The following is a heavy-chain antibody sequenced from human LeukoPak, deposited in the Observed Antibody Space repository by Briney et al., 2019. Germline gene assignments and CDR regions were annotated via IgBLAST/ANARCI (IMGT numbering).Heavy chain of an antibody. D-gene: IGHD2/OR15-2a*01. Sequence: PGRSLRLSCAASGFTFSTYGMYWVRQAPGKGLEWVAVTPYDGGNKYYADSVKGRFTVSRDNSKNTLYLQMNSLRAEDTAVYYCARVLGIFPYYFDYWGQGTLVTVSS. V-gene: IGHV3-30*03. CDR3: ARVLGIFPYYFDY. CDR2: TPYDGGNK. CDR1: GFTFSTYG. J-gene: IGHJ4*02.